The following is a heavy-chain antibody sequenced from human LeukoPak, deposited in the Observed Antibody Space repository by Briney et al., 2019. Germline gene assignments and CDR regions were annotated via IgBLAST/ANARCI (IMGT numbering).Heavy chain of an antibody. J-gene: IGHJ4*02. V-gene: IGHV1-69*02. CDR3: ARDLDCTNGVCYTDY. D-gene: IGHD2-8*01. Sequence: SVQVSFKASGGTFSSYTISWVRQAPGQGLEWMGRIIPILGVANYAQKFQGRVTITADKSTSTVYMELSSLRSEDTDVYYCARDLDCTNGVCYTDYWGQGTLVTVSS. CDR2: IIPILGVA. CDR1: GGTFSSYT.